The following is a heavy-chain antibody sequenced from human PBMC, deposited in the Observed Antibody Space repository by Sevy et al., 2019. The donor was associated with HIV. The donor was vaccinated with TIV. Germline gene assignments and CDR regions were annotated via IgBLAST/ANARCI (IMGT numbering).Heavy chain of an antibody. CDR3: TRGYYYDSSGYSDY. Sequence: GESLKISCTGSGFTFGDYAMSCFRRAQGMGREWVGFIRSKDYGGATEYAASVKGRFTISRDDSKSIADLQMNSLKTEDTAVYYCTRGYYYDSSGYSDYWGQGTLVTVSS. J-gene: IGHJ4*02. CDR2: IRSKDYGGAT. CDR1: GFTFGDYA. V-gene: IGHV3-49*03. D-gene: IGHD3-22*01.